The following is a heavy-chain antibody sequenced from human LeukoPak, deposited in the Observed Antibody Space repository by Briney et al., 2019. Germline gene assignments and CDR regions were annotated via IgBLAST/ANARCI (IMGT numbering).Heavy chain of an antibody. CDR3: AKNCGGACYSSFDY. D-gene: IGHD2-21*02. Sequence: PGGSLRLSCAASGFTFRNYAMTWVRQAPRKGLEWVSTLSGSDGSTYYADSVKGRFTISRDNSRNTLYLQMNSLRAEDTAVYYCAKNCGGACYSSFDYWGQGTLVTVSS. CDR2: LSGSDGST. CDR1: GFTFRNYA. V-gene: IGHV3-23*01. J-gene: IGHJ4*02.